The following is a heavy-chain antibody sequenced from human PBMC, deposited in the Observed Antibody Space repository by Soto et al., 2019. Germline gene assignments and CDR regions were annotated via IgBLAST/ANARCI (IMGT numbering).Heavy chain of an antibody. D-gene: IGHD2-2*01. CDR3: ARDEGGYCSSTSCYDYYYGMDV. CDR1: GGSISSYY. Sequence: QVQLQESGPGLVKPSETLSLTCTVSGGSISSYYWSWIRQPAGKGLEWIGRIYTSGSTNYNPSLKSRVTMSVDTFKNQFSLKLSSVTAADTAVYYCARDEGGYCSSTSCYDYYYGMDVWGQGTTVTVSS. CDR2: IYTSGST. J-gene: IGHJ6*02. V-gene: IGHV4-4*07.